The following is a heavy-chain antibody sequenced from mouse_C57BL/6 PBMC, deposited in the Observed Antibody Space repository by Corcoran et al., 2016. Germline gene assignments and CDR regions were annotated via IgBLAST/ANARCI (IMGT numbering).Heavy chain of an antibody. Sequence: EVQLQQSGPELVKPGASVKISCKASGYTFTDYYMNWVKQSHGKSLEWIGDINPNNGGTSYNQKFKGKVTLTVDKSSSTAYMELRSLTSEDSAVYYCARTGFAYWGQGTLVTVSA. J-gene: IGHJ3*01. V-gene: IGHV1-26*01. CDR3: ARTGFAY. CDR1: GYTFTDYY. CDR2: INPNNGGT.